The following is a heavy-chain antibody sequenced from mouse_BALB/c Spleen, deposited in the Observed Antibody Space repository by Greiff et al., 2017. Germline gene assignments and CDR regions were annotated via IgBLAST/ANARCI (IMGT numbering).Heavy chain of an antibody. D-gene: IGHD2-14*01. CDR2: IYPYNGGT. Sequence: EVKLMESGPELVKPGASVKISCKASGYTFTDYNMHWVKQSHGKSLEWIGYIYPYNGGTGYNQKFKSKATLTVDNSSSTAYMELRSLTSEDSAVYYCARDYRYDNYFDYWGQGTTLTVSS. V-gene: IGHV1S29*02. CDR3: ARDYRYDNYFDY. CDR1: GYTFTDYN. J-gene: IGHJ2*01.